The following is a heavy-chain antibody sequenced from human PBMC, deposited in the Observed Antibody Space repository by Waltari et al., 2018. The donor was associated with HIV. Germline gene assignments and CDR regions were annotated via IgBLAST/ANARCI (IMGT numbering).Heavy chain of an antibody. Sequence: EVQLVESGGGLVQPGGSLRLSCAASGFHFRSYWMHWVRQAPGKGLVWVSRIHSDGSSTSYADFVKGRFTISRDNAKNTLYLEMNSLRAEDTAVYYCARREATVVRGVYYYGMDVWGQGTTVTVSS. V-gene: IGHV3-74*01. CDR1: GFHFRSYW. J-gene: IGHJ6*02. CDR2: IHSDGSST. D-gene: IGHD3-10*01. CDR3: ARREATVVRGVYYYGMDV.